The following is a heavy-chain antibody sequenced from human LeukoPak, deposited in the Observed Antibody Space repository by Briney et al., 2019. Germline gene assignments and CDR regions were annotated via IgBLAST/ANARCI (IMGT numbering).Heavy chain of an antibody. CDR3: AKELGYCSSTSCSEYYYYYGMDV. V-gene: IGHV3-23*01. CDR1: GFTFSSYA. Sequence: GGSLRLSRAASGFTFSSYAMSWVRQAPGKGLEWVSAISGSGGSTYYADSVKGRFTISRDNSKNTLYLQMNSLRAEDTAVYYCAKELGYCSSTSCSEYYYYYGMDVWGQGTTVTVSS. D-gene: IGHD2-2*01. J-gene: IGHJ6*02. CDR2: ISGSGGST.